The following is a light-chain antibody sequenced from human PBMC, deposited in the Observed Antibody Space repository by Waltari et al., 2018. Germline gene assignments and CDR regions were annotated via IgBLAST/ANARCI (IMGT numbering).Light chain of an antibody. J-gene: IGLJ2*01. CDR3: SSYAGSNSLV. CDR2: EVS. CDR1: YSDLGGYDF. Sequence: QSALTQPPSASGSPGQSVPISCPGTYSDLGGYDFVSWYQKHPGKAPKVIIYEVSKRPSGVPDRFSGSKSGNTASLTVSGLRAEDEADYYCSSYAGSNSLVFGGGTKLTVL. V-gene: IGLV2-8*01.